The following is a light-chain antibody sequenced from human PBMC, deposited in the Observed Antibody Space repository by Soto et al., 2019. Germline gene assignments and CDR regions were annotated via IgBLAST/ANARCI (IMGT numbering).Light chain of an antibody. Sequence: DTVMTQSPLSLPVTLGQPASISCRSSQSLVYSDGNTYLNWFQQRPGQSPRRLIYKVSNRDSGVPERFSGSGSGPEFTLKISRVEAEDFGVYYCMQGTHWPRTFGQGTKVEIK. CDR2: KVS. V-gene: IGKV2-30*01. CDR3: MQGTHWPRT. CDR1: QSLVYSDGNTY. J-gene: IGKJ1*01.